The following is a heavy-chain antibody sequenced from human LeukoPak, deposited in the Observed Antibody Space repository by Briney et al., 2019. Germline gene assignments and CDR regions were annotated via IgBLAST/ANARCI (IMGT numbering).Heavy chain of an antibody. V-gene: IGHV6-1*01. Sequence: SQTLSLTCAVSGDSFTSNSAAWNWHSQSPSRDLMGLGRTYYRAKWYNDYAVSVKSRITINPYISKNQCSLQLNSVTPEDTAVYYCARADSSGYYLQFWGQGTLVTVSS. CDR2: TYYRAKWYN. CDR1: GDSFTSNSAA. CDR3: ARADSSGYYLQF. J-gene: IGHJ4*02. D-gene: IGHD3-22*01.